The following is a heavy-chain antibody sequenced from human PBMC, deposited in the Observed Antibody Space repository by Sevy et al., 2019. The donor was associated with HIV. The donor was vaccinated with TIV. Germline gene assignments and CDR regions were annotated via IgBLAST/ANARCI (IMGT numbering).Heavy chain of an antibody. V-gene: IGHV1-2*02. CDR1: GYTFTGYY. CDR3: ARAQSLYDSSGYDDY. Sequence: ASVKVSCKASGYTFTGYYMHWVRQAPGQGLEWMGWINPNSGGTNYAQKFQGRVTMTRDTSISTAYMELSRLRSDDMAVYYCARAQSLYDSSGYDDYWGQGTLVTVSS. CDR2: INPNSGGT. J-gene: IGHJ4*02. D-gene: IGHD3-22*01.